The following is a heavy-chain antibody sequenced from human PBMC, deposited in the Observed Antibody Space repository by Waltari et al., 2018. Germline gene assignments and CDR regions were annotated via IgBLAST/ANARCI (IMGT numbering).Heavy chain of an antibody. CDR2: TDYRSQWRN. Sequence: QVQLQQSGPGLVKPSQTLSLTCAVSGDSLFTTSVAWNWIRQSPSSGLEWLGRTDYRSQWRNDYARSVKGRITVNPDTSKNHFSLQLDSVTPDDTAGYYCARGKFTAFDIWGQGTMVTVSS. CDR1: GDSLFTTSVA. J-gene: IGHJ3*02. V-gene: IGHV6-1*01. CDR3: ARGKFTAFDI.